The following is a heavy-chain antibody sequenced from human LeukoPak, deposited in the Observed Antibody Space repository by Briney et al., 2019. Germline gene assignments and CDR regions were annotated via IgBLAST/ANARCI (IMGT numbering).Heavy chain of an antibody. CDR2: ISSSSSYI. V-gene: IGHV3-21*01. CDR1: GFTPSSYS. Sequence: PGGSLRLSCAASGFTPSSYSMNWVRQAPGKGLEWVSSISSSSSYIYYADSVKGRFTISRDNAKNSLYLQMNSLRAEDTAVYYCASNPSKRQWLVSPSVDYWGQGTLVTVSS. D-gene: IGHD6-19*01. CDR3: ASNPSKRQWLVSPSVDY. J-gene: IGHJ4*02.